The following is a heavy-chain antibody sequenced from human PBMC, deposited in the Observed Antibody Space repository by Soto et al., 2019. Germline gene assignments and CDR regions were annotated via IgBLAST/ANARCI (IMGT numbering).Heavy chain of an antibody. D-gene: IGHD2-2*01. Sequence: GGSLRLSCAASGFTFSSYAMSWVRQAPGKGLEWVSAISGSGGSTYYADSVKGRFTISRDNSKNTLYLQMNSLRAEDTAVYYCAKDQCSSTSCTLDDYWGQGTLVTVSS. CDR3: AKDQCSSTSCTLDDY. J-gene: IGHJ4*02. V-gene: IGHV3-23*01. CDR1: GFTFSSYA. CDR2: ISGSGGST.